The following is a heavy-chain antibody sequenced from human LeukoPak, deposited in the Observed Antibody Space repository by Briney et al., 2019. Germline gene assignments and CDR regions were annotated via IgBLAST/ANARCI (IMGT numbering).Heavy chain of an antibody. J-gene: IGHJ6*02. D-gene: IGHD6-25*01. CDR2: IYYSGST. CDR3: ASLGRPPTKKGIPAAISCYYYGMDV. Sequence: SQTLSLTCTVSGGSISSGGYYWSWIRQHPGKGLEWIGYIYYSGSTYYNPSLKSRVTISVDTSKNQFSLKLSSVTAADTAVYYCASLGRPPTKKGIPAAISCYYYGMDVGGQGTTVTVSS. V-gene: IGHV4-31*03. CDR1: GGSISSGGYY.